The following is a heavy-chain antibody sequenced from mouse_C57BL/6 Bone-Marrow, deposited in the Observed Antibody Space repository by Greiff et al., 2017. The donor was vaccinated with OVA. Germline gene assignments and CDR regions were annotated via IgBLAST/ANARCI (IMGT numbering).Heavy chain of an antibody. Sequence: EVKVVESGGGLVQPGGSLKLSCAASGFTFSDYGMAWVRQAPRKGLEWVAFISNLAYSIYYADTVTGRFTISRENAKNTLYLELSSLRSEDTAMYYCARGMITTAMDYWGQGTSVTVSS. V-gene: IGHV5-15*01. CDR2: ISNLAYSI. D-gene: IGHD2-3*01. CDR3: ARGMITTAMDY. CDR1: GFTFSDYG. J-gene: IGHJ4*01.